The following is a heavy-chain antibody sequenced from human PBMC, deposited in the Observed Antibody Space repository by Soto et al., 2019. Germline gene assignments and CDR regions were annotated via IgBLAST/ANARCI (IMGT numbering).Heavy chain of an antibody. CDR2: INHSGST. J-gene: IGHJ5*02. CDR3: ARGRIGHYGSRLTRPWFDP. Sequence: SETLSLTCAVYGGSFSGYYWSWIRQPPGKGLEWIGEINHSGSTNYNPSLKSRVTISVDTSKNQFSLKLSSVTAADTAVYYCARGRIGHYGSRLTRPWFDPWGQGTLVTVS. CDR1: GGSFSGYY. D-gene: IGHD3-10*01. V-gene: IGHV4-34*01.